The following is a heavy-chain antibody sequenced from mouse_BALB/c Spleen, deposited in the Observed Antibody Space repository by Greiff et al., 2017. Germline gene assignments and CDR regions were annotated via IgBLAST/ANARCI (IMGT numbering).Heavy chain of an antibody. D-gene: IGHD2-2*01. CDR3: ARSGYDLSWFAY. Sequence: EVQLQQSGAELVRPGALVKLSCKASGFNIKDYYMHWVKQRPEQGLEWIGWIDPENGNTIYDPKFQGKASITADTSSNTAYLQLSSLTSEDTAVYYCARSGYDLSWFAYWGQGTLVTVSA. CDR2: IDPENGNT. CDR1: GFNIKDYY. V-gene: IGHV14-1*02. J-gene: IGHJ3*01.